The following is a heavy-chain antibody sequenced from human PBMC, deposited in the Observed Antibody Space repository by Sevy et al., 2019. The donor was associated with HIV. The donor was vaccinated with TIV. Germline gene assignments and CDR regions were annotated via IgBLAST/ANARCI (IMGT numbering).Heavy chain of an antibody. D-gene: IGHD3-16*01. Sequence: ASVKVSCKVSGGSFSNSDVIWVRQAPGQGLEWMGRIIPRFGTANYAQRFQGRVTITADESTRTVFMELSRLRSEDTAPIYCARVGGAREGYDYVGSSFIDHWGQGTLVSVSS. CDR3: ARVGGAREGYDYVGSSFIDH. CDR1: GGSFSNSD. V-gene: IGHV1-69*13. CDR2: IIPRFGTA. J-gene: IGHJ4*02.